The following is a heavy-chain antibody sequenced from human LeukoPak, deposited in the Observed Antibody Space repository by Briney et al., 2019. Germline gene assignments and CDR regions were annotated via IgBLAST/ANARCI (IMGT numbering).Heavy chain of an antibody. CDR1: GGTFSSYA. D-gene: IGHD5-18*01. Sequence: GASVKVSCKASGGTFSSYAISWVRQAPGQGLEWMGRIIPILGIANYAQKFQGRVTITADKSTSTAYMELSSLRSEDTAVYYCARDEEYSYGRETYFDYWGQGTLVTVSS. CDR3: ARDEEYSYGRETYFDY. V-gene: IGHV1-69*04. J-gene: IGHJ4*02. CDR2: IIPILGIA.